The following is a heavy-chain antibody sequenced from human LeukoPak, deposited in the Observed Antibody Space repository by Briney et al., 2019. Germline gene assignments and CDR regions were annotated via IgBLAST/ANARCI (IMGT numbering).Heavy chain of an antibody. CDR3: ARGGDIVVVPAFDY. J-gene: IGHJ4*02. CDR1: GGSFSGYY. Sequence: SETLSLTCAVYGGSFSGYYWSWIRQPPGKGLEWIGEVNHSGSTNYNPSLKSRVTISVDTSKNQFSRKLSSVTAADTAVYYCARGGDIVVVPAFDYWGQGTLVTVSS. V-gene: IGHV4-34*01. D-gene: IGHD2-2*01. CDR2: VNHSGST.